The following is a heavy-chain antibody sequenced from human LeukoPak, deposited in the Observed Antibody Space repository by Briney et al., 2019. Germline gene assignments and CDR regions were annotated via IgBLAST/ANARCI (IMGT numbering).Heavy chain of an antibody. V-gene: IGHV4-30-4*01. CDR3: ARELTTVTSAGFDP. CDR1: GGSISSGDYY. CDR2: IYYSGST. D-gene: IGHD4-17*01. Sequence: SQTLSLTCTVSGGSISSGDYYWRWIRQPPGKGLEWIGYIYYSGSTYYNPSLKSRVTISVDTSKNQFSLKLSSVTAADTAVYYCARELTTVTSAGFDPWGQGTLVTVSS. J-gene: IGHJ5*02.